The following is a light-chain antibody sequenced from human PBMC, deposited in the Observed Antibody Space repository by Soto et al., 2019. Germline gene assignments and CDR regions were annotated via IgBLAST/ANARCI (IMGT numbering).Light chain of an antibody. CDR2: GAS. Sequence: EIVVTQSPGTLSLSQGERATLSGRARQIISCRYLAWYQQKPGQAPRLLIYGASSRANGIPDRFSGSGFGTDLTLTISRLEPEDFAAYYCQQYGNSIYTFGQETKLEIK. V-gene: IGKV3-20*01. J-gene: IGKJ2*01. CDR3: QQYGNSIYT. CDR1: QIISCRY.